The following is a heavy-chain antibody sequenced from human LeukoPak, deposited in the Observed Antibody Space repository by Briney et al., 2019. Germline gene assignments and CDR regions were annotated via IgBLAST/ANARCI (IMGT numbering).Heavy chain of an antibody. Sequence: GGSLRLSCAASGFTFSSYAMSWVRQAPGKGLEWVSAISGSGGSTYYADSVKGRFTISRDNSKSTLYLQMNSLRAEDTAVYYCAKDQEYSSSVHDYWGQGTLVTVSS. J-gene: IGHJ4*02. CDR1: GFTFSSYA. CDR2: ISGSGGST. D-gene: IGHD6-6*01. V-gene: IGHV3-23*01. CDR3: AKDQEYSSSVHDY.